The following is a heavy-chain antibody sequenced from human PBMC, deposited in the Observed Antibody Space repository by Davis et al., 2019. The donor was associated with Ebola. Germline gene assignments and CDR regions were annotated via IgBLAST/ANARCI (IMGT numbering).Heavy chain of an antibody. CDR3: ARVGVVVAAETIYYYYGMDV. V-gene: IGHV4-59*12. D-gene: IGHD2-15*01. CDR1: GGSFSGYY. J-gene: IGHJ6*02. Sequence: GSLRLSCAVYGGSFSGYYWSWIRQPPGKGLEWIGYIYYSGSTNYNPSLKSRVTISVDTSKNQFSLKLSSVTAADTAVYYCARVGVVVAAETIYYYYGMDVWGQGTTVTVSS. CDR2: IYYSGST.